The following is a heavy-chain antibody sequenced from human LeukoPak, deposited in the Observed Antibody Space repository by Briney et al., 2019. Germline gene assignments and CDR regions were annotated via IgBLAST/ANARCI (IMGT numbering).Heavy chain of an antibody. V-gene: IGHV3-23*01. J-gene: IGHJ4*02. CDR1: GFTFSSYA. CDR2: ISGSGGST. CDR3: AKDRELGSAPPQDFDY. D-gene: IGHD6-13*01. Sequence: GGSQRLSCAASGFTFSSYAMSWVRQAPGKGLEWVSAISGSGGSTYYADSVKGRFTISRDNSKNTLYLQMNSLRAEDTAVYYCAKDRELGSAPPQDFDYWGQGTLVTVSS.